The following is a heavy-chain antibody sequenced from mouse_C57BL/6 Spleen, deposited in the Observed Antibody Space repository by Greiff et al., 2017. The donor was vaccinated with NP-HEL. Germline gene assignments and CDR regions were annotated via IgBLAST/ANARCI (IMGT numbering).Heavy chain of an antibody. CDR2: IYPGDGST. Sequence: VKLMESGPELVKPGASVKLSCKASGYTFTSYDINWVKQRPGQGLEWIGWIYPGDGSTKYNEKFKGKATLTADTSSSTAYMELHSLTSEDAAVYYCARKGVTAGLRYWGQGTSVTVSS. CDR1: GYTFTSYD. V-gene: IGHV1-85*01. CDR3: ARKGVTAGLRY. J-gene: IGHJ4*01. D-gene: IGHD1-1*01.